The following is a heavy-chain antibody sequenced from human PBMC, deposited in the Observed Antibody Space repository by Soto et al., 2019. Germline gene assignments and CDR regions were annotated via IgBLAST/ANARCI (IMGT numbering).Heavy chain of an antibody. J-gene: IGHJ6*01. V-gene: IGHV4-30-2*01. CDR2: IYHSGST. CDR3: ARGGRDIVVVPAAIARPNYYYYGMDV. CDR1: GGSISSGGYS. Sequence: PSETLSLTCAVSGGSISSGGYSWSWIRQPPGKGLEWIGYIYHSGSTYYNPSLKSRVTISVDTSKNQFSLKLSSVTAADTAVYYCARGGRDIVVVPAAIARPNYYYYGMDVWGQGTTVTVSS. D-gene: IGHD2-2*02.